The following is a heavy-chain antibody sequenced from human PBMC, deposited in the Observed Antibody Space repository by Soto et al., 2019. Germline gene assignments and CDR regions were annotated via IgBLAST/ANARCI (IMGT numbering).Heavy chain of an antibody. V-gene: IGHV3-73*02. CDR1: GFTFSGSA. J-gene: IGHJ4*02. D-gene: IGHD3-22*01. CDR2: IRSKANSYET. CDR3: TRRRLIYYDSSGYPEDY. Sequence: EVQLVESGGGLVQPGGSLKLSCAASGFTFSGSAMHWVRQASGKGLEWVGRIRSKANSYETAYAASVKGRFTISRDDSKHTAYLQMNSLKTKDTAVYYCTRRRLIYYDSSGYPEDYWGQGTLVTVSS.